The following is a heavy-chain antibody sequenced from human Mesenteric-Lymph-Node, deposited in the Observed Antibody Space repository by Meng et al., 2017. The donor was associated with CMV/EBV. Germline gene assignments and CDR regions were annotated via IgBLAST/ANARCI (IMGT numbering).Heavy chain of an antibody. CDR1: GFTVSSTY. Sequence: GESLKISCAASGFTVSSTYMSWVRQAPGKGLEWISVIYSGGSTYYADSVKGRFTISRDNSKNTLYLQMNSLRAEDTAVYYCAKGYCSSTSCYIFDYWGQGTLVTVSS. CDR3: AKGYCSSTSCYIFDY. CDR2: IYSGGST. V-gene: IGHV3-53*01. D-gene: IGHD2-2*02. J-gene: IGHJ4*02.